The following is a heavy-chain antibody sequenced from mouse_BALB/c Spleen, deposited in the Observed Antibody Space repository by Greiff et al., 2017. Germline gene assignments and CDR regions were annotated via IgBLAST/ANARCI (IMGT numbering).Heavy chain of an antibody. CDR2: INSNGGST. CDR1: GFTFSSYG. Sequence: EVKLMESGGGLVQPEGSLKLSCAASGFTFSSYGMSWVRQTPDKRLELVATINSNGGSTYYPDSVKGRFTISRDNAKNTLYLQMSSLKSEDTAMYYCARDRGIRLEGGFAYWGQGTLVTVSA. J-gene: IGHJ3*01. D-gene: IGHD1-2*01. CDR3: ARDRGIRLEGGFAY. V-gene: IGHV5-6-3*01.